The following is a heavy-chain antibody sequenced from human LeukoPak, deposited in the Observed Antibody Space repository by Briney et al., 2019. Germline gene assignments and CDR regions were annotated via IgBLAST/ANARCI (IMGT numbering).Heavy chain of an antibody. D-gene: IGHD2-2*01. Sequence: GGSLRLSCAASGFTFSSYSMNWVRQAPGKGLEWVSSISSSSSYIYYADSVKGRFTISRDNAKNSLYLQMSSLRAEDTAVYYCARSCSSTSCLGYWGQGTLVTVSS. CDR1: GFTFSSYS. CDR3: ARSCSSTSCLGY. V-gene: IGHV3-21*01. J-gene: IGHJ4*02. CDR2: ISSSSSYI.